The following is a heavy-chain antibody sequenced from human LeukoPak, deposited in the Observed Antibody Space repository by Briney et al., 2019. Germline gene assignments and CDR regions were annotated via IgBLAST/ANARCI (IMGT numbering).Heavy chain of an antibody. J-gene: IGHJ4*02. V-gene: IGHV3-7*01. D-gene: IGHD5-12*01. CDR3: ARDSPGYGAYVT. Sequence: GGSLRLSCAASGFSFSSYWMNWVRQAPGKGLEWVANIKQDGSEKNYVDSVKGRFTISRDNAQKSLYLQMNSLRVDDTAVYYCARDSPGYGAYVTWGQGTLVTVSS. CDR2: IKQDGSEK. CDR1: GFSFSSYW.